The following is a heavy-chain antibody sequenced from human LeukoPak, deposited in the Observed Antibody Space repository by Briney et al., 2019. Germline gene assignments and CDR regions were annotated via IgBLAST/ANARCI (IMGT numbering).Heavy chain of an antibody. J-gene: IGHJ4*02. V-gene: IGHV3-23*01. CDR1: GFTFSSYA. D-gene: IGHD1-7*01. Sequence: PGGSLRLSCAASGFTFSSYAMSWVRQAPGKGLEWVSAISGSGGSTYYADSVKGRFTISRDNSKNTLYLQMNSLRAEDTAVYYCAKDYGYNWNYAGSVDSDYWGQGTLVTVSS. CDR3: AKDYGYNWNYAGSVDSDY. CDR2: ISGSGGST.